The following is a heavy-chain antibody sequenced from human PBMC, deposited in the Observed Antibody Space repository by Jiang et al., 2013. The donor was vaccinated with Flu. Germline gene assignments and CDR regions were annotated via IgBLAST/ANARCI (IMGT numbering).Heavy chain of an antibody. Sequence: LLKPSETLSLTCTVSGDSINSRSYYWGWIRQAPGKGLEWIGTIYYSGSTYYNPSLKSRVTISGDTSKNQVSLKLSSVTAADTAVYYCARGHPGDYDSSGRPFNWFDPWGQGTLVTVSS. J-gene: IGHJ5*02. CDR2: IYYSGST. D-gene: IGHD3-22*01. CDR1: GDSINSRSYY. CDR3: ARGHPGDYDSSGRPFNWFDP. V-gene: IGHV4-39*01.